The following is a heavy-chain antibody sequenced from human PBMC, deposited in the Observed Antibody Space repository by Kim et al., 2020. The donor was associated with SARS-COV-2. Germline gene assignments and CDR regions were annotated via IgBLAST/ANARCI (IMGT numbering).Heavy chain of an antibody. D-gene: IGHD6-13*01. V-gene: IGHV3-21*01. CDR3: ARDSRSSSWYENPFDY. Sequence: GGSLRLSCAASGFTFSSYSMNWVRQAPGKGLEWVSSISSSSSYIHYADSVKGRFTISRDNAKNSLYLQMNSLRAEDTAVYYCARDSRSSSWYENPFDYWGQGTLVTVSS. CDR1: GFTFSSYS. CDR2: ISSSSSYI. J-gene: IGHJ4*02.